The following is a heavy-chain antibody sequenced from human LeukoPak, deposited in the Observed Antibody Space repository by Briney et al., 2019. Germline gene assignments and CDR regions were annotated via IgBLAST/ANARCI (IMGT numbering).Heavy chain of an antibody. J-gene: IGHJ6*03. D-gene: IGHD1-1*01. CDR2: MNPNSGNT. V-gene: IGHV1-8*01. CDR3: ATLAGRKTGIDPTHYYYYMDV. Sequence: ASVKVSCKASGYTFTSCDINWVRQATGQGLEWMGWMNPNSGNTGYAQKFQGRVTMTRNTSISTAYMELSSLRSEDTAVYYCATLAGRKTGIDPTHYYYYMDVWGKGTTVTVSS. CDR1: GYTFTSCD.